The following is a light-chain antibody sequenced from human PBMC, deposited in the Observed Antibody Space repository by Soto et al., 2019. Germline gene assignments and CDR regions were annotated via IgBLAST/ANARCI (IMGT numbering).Light chain of an antibody. CDR2: QVS. CDR1: QSLVHSNGNTY. CDR3: LQGAHWPPT. J-gene: IGKJ2*01. Sequence: DVVMTRSPLSLPVTLGQPASISCRSSQSLVHSNGNTYLNWFQQRPGLSPRRLIHQVSNRDSGVPDRFSGSGSGTDFTLRITRVEAEDVGVYYCLQGAHWPPTFGQGTKLEIK. V-gene: IGKV2-30*02.